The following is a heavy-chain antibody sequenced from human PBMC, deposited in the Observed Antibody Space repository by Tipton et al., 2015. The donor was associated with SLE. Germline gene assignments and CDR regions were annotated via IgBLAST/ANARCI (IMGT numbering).Heavy chain of an antibody. Sequence: QLVQSGAEVKEPGASVKVSCKTSGYIFTSYGISWVRQAPGQGLEWMGWISAYNGNTNYAQKFQGRLTMTTDTSTSTAYMELRSLRSDDTAVYYCARGRGITMIQGLGYWGQGTLVTVSS. V-gene: IGHV1-18*01. CDR3: ARGRGITMIQGLGY. J-gene: IGHJ4*02. CDR1: GYIFTSYG. CDR2: ISAYNGNT. D-gene: IGHD3-10*01.